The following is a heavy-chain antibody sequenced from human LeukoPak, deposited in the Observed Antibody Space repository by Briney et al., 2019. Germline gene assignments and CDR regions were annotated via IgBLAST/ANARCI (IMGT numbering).Heavy chain of an antibody. J-gene: IGHJ5*02. D-gene: IGHD1-1*01. V-gene: IGHV3-33*01. CDR2: IWYDGSNK. CDR3: ARDQGTSTTAPKRKGRFDP. Sequence: GRSLRLSCAASGFTLSSHGMHWVRQAPGKGLEWVALIWYDGSNKEYAESVKGRFTISRDNSKNTLYLQMNSLRDEDTDVYYCARDQGTSTTAPKRKGRFDPWGQGTLVTVSS. CDR1: GFTLSSHG.